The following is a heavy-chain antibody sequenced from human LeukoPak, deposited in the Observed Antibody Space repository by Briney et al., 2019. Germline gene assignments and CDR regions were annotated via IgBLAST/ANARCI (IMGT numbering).Heavy chain of an antibody. CDR1: GYTFTRYG. Sequence: ASVKVSCKAPGYTFTRYGISWVRQAPGQGREWMGWISAYNGNTNYAQKLQGRVTMTTDTSTSTAYMEMRSLRSDDTAVYYCARDGVVVPAAPNDYWGQGTLVTVSS. D-gene: IGHD2-2*01. J-gene: IGHJ4*02. CDR2: ISAYNGNT. CDR3: ARDGVVVPAAPNDY. V-gene: IGHV1-18*01.